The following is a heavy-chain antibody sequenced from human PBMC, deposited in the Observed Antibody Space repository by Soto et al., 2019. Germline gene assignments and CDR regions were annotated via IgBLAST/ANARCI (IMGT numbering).Heavy chain of an antibody. CDR2: IIPICGTA. D-gene: IGHD2-21*02. V-gene: IGHV1-69*01. CDR1: GGTFSSYA. CDR3: ARAYCGGDCSRTPHDY. J-gene: IGHJ4*02. Sequence: QVQLVQSGAEVKKPGSSVKVSCKASGGTFSSYAISWVRQAPGQGLEWMGGIIPICGTANYAQKFQCRVTITADESTSTADMALSSLRSEDTAVYYCARAYCGGDCSRTPHDYWGQGTLVTVSS.